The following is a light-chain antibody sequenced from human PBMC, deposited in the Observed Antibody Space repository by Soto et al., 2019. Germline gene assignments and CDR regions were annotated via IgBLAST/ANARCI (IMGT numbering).Light chain of an antibody. CDR2: DAS. CDR3: QQRSNWPLT. Sequence: VLTQSPGTLSLSPGERATLSLMASQSVSSYLAWYQQKPGQAPRLLIYDASNRATGIPARFSGSGSGTDFTLTISSLEPEDFAVYYCQQRSNWPLTFGGGTKVDI. CDR1: QSVSSY. V-gene: IGKV3-11*01. J-gene: IGKJ4*01.